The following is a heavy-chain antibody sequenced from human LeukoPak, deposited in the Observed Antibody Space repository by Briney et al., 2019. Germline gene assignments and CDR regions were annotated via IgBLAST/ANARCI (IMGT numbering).Heavy chain of an antibody. CDR2: IYYSGST. V-gene: IGHV4-59*01. CDR3: ARGFGWRIDY. CDR1: GGSISSYY. D-gene: IGHD6-19*01. J-gene: IGHJ4*02. Sequence: PSETLSLTCTVSGGSISSYYWSWIRQPPGKGLEWIGYIYYSGSTNYHPSLKSRVTISVDTSKNQFSLKLSSVTAADTAVYYCARGFGWRIDYWGQGTLVTVPS.